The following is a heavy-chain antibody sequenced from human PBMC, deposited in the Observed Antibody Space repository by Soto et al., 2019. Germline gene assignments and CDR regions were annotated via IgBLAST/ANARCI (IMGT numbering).Heavy chain of an antibody. CDR1: GFTFSSYA. Sequence: VGSLRLSCAASGFTFSSYATSWVRQAPGKGLEWVSAISGSGGSTYYADSVKGRFTISRDNSKNTLYLQMNSLRAEDTAVYYCAKAGYYGSGSYENWFDPWGQGTLVTVSS. J-gene: IGHJ5*02. D-gene: IGHD3-10*01. CDR2: ISGSGGST. V-gene: IGHV3-23*01. CDR3: AKAGYYGSGSYENWFDP.